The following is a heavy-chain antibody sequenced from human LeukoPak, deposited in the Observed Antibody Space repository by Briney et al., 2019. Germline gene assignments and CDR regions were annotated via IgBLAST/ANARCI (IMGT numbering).Heavy chain of an antibody. D-gene: IGHD6-19*01. CDR3: ARDEAIAVAGYYYYGMDV. V-gene: IGHV4-59*01. Sequence: SETLSLTCTVSGGSISSYYWSWIRQPPGKGLEWIGYIYYSGSTNYNPSLKSRVTISVDTSKNQFSLKLSSVTAEDTAVYYCARDEAIAVAGYYYYGMDVWGKGTTVTVSS. CDR2: IYYSGST. J-gene: IGHJ6*04. CDR1: GGSISSYY.